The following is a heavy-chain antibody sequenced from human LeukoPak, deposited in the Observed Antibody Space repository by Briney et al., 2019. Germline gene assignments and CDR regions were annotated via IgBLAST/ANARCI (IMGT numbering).Heavy chain of an antibody. CDR3: ARVHTTVTTYYFDY. Sequence: AETLSLTCTVSGGSVSSGSYYWSWIRQPPGKGLEWIGYIYYSGSTNYNPSLKSRVTISVDTSKNQFSLKLSSVTAADTAVYYCARVHTTVTTYYFDYWGQGTLVTVSS. CDR2: IYYSGST. V-gene: IGHV4-61*01. D-gene: IGHD4-17*01. J-gene: IGHJ4*02. CDR1: GGSVSSGSYY.